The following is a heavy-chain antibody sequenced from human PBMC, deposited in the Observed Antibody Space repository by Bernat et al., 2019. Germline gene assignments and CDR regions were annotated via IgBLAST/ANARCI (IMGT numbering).Heavy chain of an antibody. CDR2: ISHDGSTI. Sequence: VYLVESAGGVVQPGTSLRPSCAASGFSFSNSGMHWVRQAQGKGRAWVALISHDGSTIYYADTVRGRFIISRDNSKNTVYLQMDSLRTEDLAVYYCAKDKGRRFFDIWGRGTLVSVSS. CDR1: GFSFSNSG. V-gene: IGHV3-30*18. J-gene: IGHJ2*01. CDR3: AKDKGRRFFDI.